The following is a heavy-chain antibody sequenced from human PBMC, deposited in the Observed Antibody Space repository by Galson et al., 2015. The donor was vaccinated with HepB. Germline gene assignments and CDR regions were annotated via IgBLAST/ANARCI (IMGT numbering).Heavy chain of an antibody. CDR1: GFTFSSYN. CDR3: ARDPPLGTPFDF. Sequence: SLRLSCATSGFTFSSYNMNWVRQAPAKGLEWVSCISGDSTYMYYADSVKGRLTISRDNAKNSLDMQLTSLRADDTAVYYCARDPPLGTPFDFWGQGTLVTVSS. V-gene: IGHV3-21*01. D-gene: IGHD7-27*01. CDR2: ISGDSTYM. J-gene: IGHJ4*02.